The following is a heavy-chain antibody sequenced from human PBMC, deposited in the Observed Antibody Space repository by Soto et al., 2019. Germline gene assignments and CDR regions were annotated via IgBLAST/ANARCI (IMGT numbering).Heavy chain of an antibody. CDR3: ARDPYSSSSGVDY. Sequence: GASVKVSCKASGYTFTSYYMHWVRQAPGQGLEWMGWINPNSGGTNYAQKFQGRVTMTRDTSISTAYMELSRLRSDDTAVYYCARDPYSSSSGVDYWGQGTLVTVSS. V-gene: IGHV1-2*02. CDR1: GYTFTSYY. CDR2: INPNSGGT. J-gene: IGHJ4*02. D-gene: IGHD6-6*01.